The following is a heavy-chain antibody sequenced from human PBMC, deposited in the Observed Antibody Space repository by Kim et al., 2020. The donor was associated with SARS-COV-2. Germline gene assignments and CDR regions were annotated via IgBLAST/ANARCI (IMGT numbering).Heavy chain of an antibody. CDR2: ISYSGYT. Sequence: SETLSLTCTVSGDSVTSTNNYWGWIRQPPGKRLEWIGYISYSGYTHYNPSLKSRVTISTETSKNQFSLNVTSLTAADTAVYYCAGLEWLLRNSWFDPWGQGTLVTVSS. V-gene: IGHV4-61*01. CDR3: AGLEWLLRNSWFDP. CDR1: GDSVTSTNNY. J-gene: IGHJ5*02. D-gene: IGHD3-22*01.